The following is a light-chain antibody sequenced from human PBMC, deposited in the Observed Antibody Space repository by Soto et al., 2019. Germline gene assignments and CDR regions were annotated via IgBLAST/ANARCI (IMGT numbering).Light chain of an antibody. Sequence: EIVLTQSPGTLSLSPGERATLSCTASQSVSSSYLAWYQQKPGQAPRLLIYGASSRATGIPDRFSGSVSGTGFTLTISRLEPQDFVVYYCQQYGSLPPWTFGQGTKVEIK. CDR3: QQYGSLPPWT. CDR1: QSVSSSY. CDR2: GAS. V-gene: IGKV3-20*01. J-gene: IGKJ1*01.